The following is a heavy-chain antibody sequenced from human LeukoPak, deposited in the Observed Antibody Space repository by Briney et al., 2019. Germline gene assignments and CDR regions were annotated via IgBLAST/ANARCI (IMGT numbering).Heavy chain of an antibody. V-gene: IGHV3-23*01. Sequence: PGGSLRLSCAASGFTFSSYAMSWVRQAPGKGLEWVSAISGSGGSTYYADSVKGRFTISRDNSKNTLYLQMNSLRAEDTAVYYCAKASPILLWFGELSPTWGQGTLVTVSS. D-gene: IGHD3-10*01. CDR2: ISGSGGST. CDR1: GFTFSSYA. J-gene: IGHJ5*02. CDR3: AKASPILLWFGELSPT.